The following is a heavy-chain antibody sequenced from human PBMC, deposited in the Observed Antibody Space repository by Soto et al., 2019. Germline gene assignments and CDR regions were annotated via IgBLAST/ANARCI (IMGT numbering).Heavy chain of an antibody. CDR2: INPTDGTT. Sequence: QVQLVQSEAELRKPGTSVKVSCKTSGYPFTSYYMNWVRQAPGQGLEWMGGINPTDGTTTFAQKFHGRLTMTRDTSTSTVYMGLWSLRFEDTAVYYCASCASDGSYCDNWGQGTLVAVSS. J-gene: IGHJ4*02. D-gene: IGHD1-26*01. CDR3: ASCASDGSYCDN. CDR1: GYPFTSYY. V-gene: IGHV1-46*01.